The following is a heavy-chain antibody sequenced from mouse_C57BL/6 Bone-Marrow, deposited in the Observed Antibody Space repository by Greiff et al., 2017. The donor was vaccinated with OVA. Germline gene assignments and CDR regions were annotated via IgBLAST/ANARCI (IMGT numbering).Heavy chain of an antibody. CDR1: GFSLSTFGMG. V-gene: IGHV8-8*01. J-gene: IGHJ4*01. CDR2: IWWDADK. CDR3: ARTDGVYYAMDY. Sequence: QVTLKVSGPGILQPSQTLSLTCSFSGFSLSTFGMGVGWIRQPSGKGLERLAHIWWDADKYSTPALKSRLTISKDTSKTQVFLKIANVDTADTATYYCARTDGVYYAMDYWGQGTSVTVSS.